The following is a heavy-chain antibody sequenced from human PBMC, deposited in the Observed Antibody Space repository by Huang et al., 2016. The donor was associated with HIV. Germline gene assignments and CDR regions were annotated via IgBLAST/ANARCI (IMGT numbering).Heavy chain of an antibody. Sequence: EVQLMESGGGLVQPGGSLRLSCAASGFTFRTYNMNWVRQAPGKGLEWGSYITSSSGSRYYADAVKGRFTISRDNAKNSLYLQMNSLRAEDTAVYYCARFGSYYYGSGSYLDAFDIWGQGTMVTVSS. D-gene: IGHD3-10*01. J-gene: IGHJ3*02. CDR1: GFTFRTYN. CDR2: ITSSSGSR. CDR3: ARFGSYYYGSGSYLDAFDI. V-gene: IGHV3-48*01.